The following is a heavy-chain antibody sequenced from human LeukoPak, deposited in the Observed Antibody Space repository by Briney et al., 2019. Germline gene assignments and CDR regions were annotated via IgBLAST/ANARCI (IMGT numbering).Heavy chain of an antibody. J-gene: IGHJ3*02. V-gene: IGHV4-34*01. Sequence: PSETLSLTCAVYGGSFSGYYWSWIRQPPGKGLEWIGYIYHSGSTYYNPSPKSRVTISVDRSKNQFSLKLSSVTAADTAVYYCATLQTIFGVVITSPDAFDIWGQGTMVTVSS. CDR1: GGSFSGYY. D-gene: IGHD3-3*01. CDR2: IYHSGST. CDR3: ATLQTIFGVVITSPDAFDI.